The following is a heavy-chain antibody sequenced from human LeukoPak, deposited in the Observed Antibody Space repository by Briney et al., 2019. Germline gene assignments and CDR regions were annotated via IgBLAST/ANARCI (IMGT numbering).Heavy chain of an antibody. CDR3: ARGSGSYSGYYYYGMDV. CDR2: IYYSGST. D-gene: IGHD3-10*01. Sequence: SETLSLTCTVSGGSISSYYWSWVRQPPGKGLEWIGYIYYSGSTSYNPSLKSRVTISVDTSKNQFSLNLTSVTAADTAVYYCARGSGSYSGYYYYGMDVWGQGTTVTVSS. V-gene: IGHV4-59*08. CDR1: GGSISSYY. J-gene: IGHJ6*02.